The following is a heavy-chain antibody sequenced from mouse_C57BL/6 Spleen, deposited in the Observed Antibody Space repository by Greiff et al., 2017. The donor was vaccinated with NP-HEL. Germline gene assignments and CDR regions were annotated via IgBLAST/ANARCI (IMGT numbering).Heavy chain of an antibody. CDR3: ARAGITTVVADY. J-gene: IGHJ2*01. V-gene: IGHV3-6*01. D-gene: IGHD1-1*01. Sequence: EVKLQESGPGLVKPSQSLSLTCSVTGYSITSGYYWNWIRQFPGNKLEWMGYISYDGSNNYNPSLKNRISITRDTSKNQFFLKLNSVTTEDTATYYCARAGITTVVADYWGQGTTLTVSS. CDR1: GYSITSGYY. CDR2: ISYDGSN.